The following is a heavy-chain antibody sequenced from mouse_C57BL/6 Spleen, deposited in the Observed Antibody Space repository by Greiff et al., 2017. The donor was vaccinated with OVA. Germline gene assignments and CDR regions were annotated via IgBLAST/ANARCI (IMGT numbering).Heavy chain of an antibody. CDR2: IHPNSGCT. D-gene: IGHD1-1*01. J-gene: IGHJ2*01. V-gene: IGHV1-64*01. Sequence: QVQLQQPGAELVKPGASVKLSCKASGYTFTSYWMPWVKQTPGQGLEWIGMIHPNSGCTNYTENFKSKVTLTVDTSSSTAYMQHSSLTSEDCAVNYCERESTVVARGYYFDYWGQGTTLTVSS. CDR1: GYTFTSYW. CDR3: ERESTVVARGYYFDY.